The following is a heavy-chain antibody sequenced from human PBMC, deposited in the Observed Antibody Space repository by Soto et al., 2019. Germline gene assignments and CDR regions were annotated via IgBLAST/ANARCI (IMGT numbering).Heavy chain of an antibody. V-gene: IGHV3-9*01. J-gene: IGHJ4*02. CDR2: ISWNSGDI. D-gene: IGHD2-2*03. CDR3: AKDNDLDRDGALDY. CDR1: GFSFDDYG. Sequence: EVQLVESGGGSVQPGRSLRLSCAAYGFSFDDYGMHWVRQGPGKGLEWVSGISWNSGDIYYADSVKGRFTISRDNAKRSLYLQMNSLRNEDTALYDCAKDNDLDRDGALDYWGQGILVTVSS.